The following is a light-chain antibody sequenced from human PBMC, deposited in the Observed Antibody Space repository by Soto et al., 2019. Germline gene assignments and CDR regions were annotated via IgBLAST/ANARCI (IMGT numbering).Light chain of an antibody. V-gene: IGKV1-39*01. CDR1: QSISSY. CDR2: DAS. J-gene: IGKJ5*01. Sequence: DIQMPQSPSSLSASVGDRGTITCRASQSISSYLNWYQQKPGKAPRXLIYDASHLQTGVPSRFRGTGSATHFTLTIRSLQPEDFATYYCKQSYRAVTCGQGTRLEIK. CDR3: KQSYRAVT.